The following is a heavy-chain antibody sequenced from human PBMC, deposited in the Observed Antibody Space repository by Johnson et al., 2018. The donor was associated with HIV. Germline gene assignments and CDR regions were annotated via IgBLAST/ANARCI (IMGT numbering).Heavy chain of an antibody. CDR2: ISYDGSNK. CDR1: GFTFSSYA. Sequence: VQLVESGGGVVQPGRSLRLSCAASGFTFSSYAMHWVRQAPGKVLEWVAVISYDGSNKYYADSVKGRFTISRDNSKNTLYLQMNSLRAEDTAVYYCTRGGWKVVTSIFAFDIWGQGTMVAVSS. D-gene: IGHD2-21*02. CDR3: TRGGWKVVTSIFAFDI. V-gene: IGHV3-30-3*01. J-gene: IGHJ3*02.